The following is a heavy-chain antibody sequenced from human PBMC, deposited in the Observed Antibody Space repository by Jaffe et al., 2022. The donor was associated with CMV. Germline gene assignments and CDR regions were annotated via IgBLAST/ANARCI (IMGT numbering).Heavy chain of an antibody. V-gene: IGHV3-23*01. CDR1: GFTFSSYA. J-gene: IGHJ4*02. D-gene: IGHD6-19*01. CDR3: AKGASSSGWYGGLFDY. Sequence: EVQLLESGGGLVQPGGSLRLSCAASGFTFSSYAMSWVRQAPGKGLEWVSAISGSGGSTYYADSVKGRFTISRDNSKNTLYLQMNSLRAEDTAVYYCAKGASSSGWYGGLFDYWGQGTLVTVSS. CDR2: ISGSGGST.